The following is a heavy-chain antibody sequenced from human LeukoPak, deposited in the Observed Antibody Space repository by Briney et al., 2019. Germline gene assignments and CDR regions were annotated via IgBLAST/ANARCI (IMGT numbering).Heavy chain of an antibody. J-gene: IGHJ3*02. D-gene: IGHD3-22*01. CDR2: INHSGST. CDR1: GGSFSGYY. Sequence: SETLSLTCAVYGGSFSGYYWSRIRQPPGKGLEWIGEINHSGSTNYNPSLKSRVTISVDTSKNQVYLKLSSVTAADTAVYFCAKFYFDSSGYYDVFDIWGQGTMVTVSS. CDR3: AKFYFDSSGYYDVFDI. V-gene: IGHV4-34*01.